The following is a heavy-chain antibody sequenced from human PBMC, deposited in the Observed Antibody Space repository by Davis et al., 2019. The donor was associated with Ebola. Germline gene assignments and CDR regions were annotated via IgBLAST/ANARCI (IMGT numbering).Heavy chain of an antibody. CDR3: TSTTVEEDY. CDR2: IRSKANSCAT. J-gene: IGHJ4*02. CDR1: GFTFSGSA. V-gene: IGHV3-73*01. Sequence: GGSLRLSCAASGFTFSGSAMHWVRQASGKGLEWVGRIRSKANSCATAYAASVKGRFTISRDDSKNTAYLQMNSLKTEDTAVYYCTSTTVEEDYWGQGTLVTVSS. D-gene: IGHD1-14*01.